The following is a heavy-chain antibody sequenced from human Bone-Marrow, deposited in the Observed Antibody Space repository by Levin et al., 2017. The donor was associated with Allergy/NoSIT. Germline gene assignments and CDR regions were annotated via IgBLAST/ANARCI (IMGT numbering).Heavy chain of an antibody. CDR3: ARMPHYYDKYYFDY. CDR2: IDWDDYK. V-gene: IGHV2-70*19. CDR1: GFSLNTEGMC. Sequence: RWSGPTLVKPTQTVTLTCTFSGFSLNTEGMCVAWFRQPPGKALEWLALIDWDDYKHYRTSLRTRLTISKDTSKNQVVMTMTNMDPVDTATYSCARMPHYYDKYYFDYWGQGTLVTVS. J-gene: IGHJ4*02. D-gene: IGHD3-22*01.